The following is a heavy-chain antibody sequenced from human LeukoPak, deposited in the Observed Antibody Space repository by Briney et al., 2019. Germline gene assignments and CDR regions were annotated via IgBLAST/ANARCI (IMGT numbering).Heavy chain of an antibody. Sequence: SETLSLTCTVSGGSISTYYWSWIRQPPGKGLEWIGYIYYSGSTNYNPSLKSRVTTSVGTSKNQFSPKLSSVTAADTAVYYCARDTGTVVDYWGQGTLVTVSS. CDR3: ARDTGTVVDY. J-gene: IGHJ4*02. CDR1: GGSISTYY. CDR2: IYYSGST. V-gene: IGHV4-59*01. D-gene: IGHD4-23*01.